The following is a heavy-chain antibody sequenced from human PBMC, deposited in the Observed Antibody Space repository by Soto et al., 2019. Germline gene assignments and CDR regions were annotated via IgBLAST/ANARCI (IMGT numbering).Heavy chain of an antibody. V-gene: IGHV1-8*01. CDR1: GYTFTSYD. CDR3: ARGRIAAAGTRY. J-gene: IGHJ4*02. Sequence: VASVKVSCKASGYTFTSYDINWVRQATGQGLEWMGWMNPNSGNTGYAQKFQGRVTMTRNTSISTAYMELSSLRSEDTAVYYCARGRIAAAGTRYWGQGTLVTVSS. D-gene: IGHD6-13*01. CDR2: MNPNSGNT.